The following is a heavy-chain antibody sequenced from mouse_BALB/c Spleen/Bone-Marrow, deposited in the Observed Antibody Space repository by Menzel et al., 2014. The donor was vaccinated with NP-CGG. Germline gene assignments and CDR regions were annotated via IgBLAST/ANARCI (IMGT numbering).Heavy chain of an antibody. J-gene: IGHJ3*01. CDR1: GYTFTSYY. V-gene: IGHV1S56*01. Sequence: QVQLQQSGPELVKPGASVRISCRASGYTFTSYYIHWVKQRPGQGLEWIGWIYPGNVNTKYNEKFEGKATLTADKSSSTAYMQLSSLTSEDSAVYFCARSGLEEMAYWGQGTLVTVSA. CDR2: IYPGNVNT. CDR3: ARSGLEEMAY. D-gene: IGHD3-1*01.